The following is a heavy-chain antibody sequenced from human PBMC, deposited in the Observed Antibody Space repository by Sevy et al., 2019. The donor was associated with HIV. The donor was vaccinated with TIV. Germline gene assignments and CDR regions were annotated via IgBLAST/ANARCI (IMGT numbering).Heavy chain of an antibody. Sequence: GGSLRLSCAASGFTFSSYAMHWVRQAPGKGLEWVAVISYDGSNKYYADSVKGRFTISRDNSKNTLYLQMNSLRAEDTAVYYCARDGVVGATSYFDYWGQGTLVTVSS. V-gene: IGHV3-30*04. D-gene: IGHD1-26*01. CDR1: GFTFSSYA. J-gene: IGHJ4*02. CDR3: ARDGVVGATSYFDY. CDR2: ISYDGSNK.